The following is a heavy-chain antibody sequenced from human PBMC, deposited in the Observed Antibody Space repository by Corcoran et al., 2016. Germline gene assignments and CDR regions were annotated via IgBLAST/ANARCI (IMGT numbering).Heavy chain of an antibody. D-gene: IGHD3-3*01. CDR3: ARHGYYDFWSGYPPVTGMDV. V-gene: IGHV5-51*01. J-gene: IGHJ6*02. CDR2: IYPGDSDT. CDR1: GYSFTSYW. Sequence: EVQLVQSGAEVKKPGESLKISCKGSGYSFTSYWIGWVRQMPGKGLEWMGTIYPGDSDTRYSPSFQGQVTISADKSISTAYLQWSSLKASDTAMYYCARHGYYDFWSGYPPVTGMDVWGQGTTVTVSS.